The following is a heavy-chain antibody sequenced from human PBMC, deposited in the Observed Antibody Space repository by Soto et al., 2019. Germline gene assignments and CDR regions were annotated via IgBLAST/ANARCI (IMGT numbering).Heavy chain of an antibody. J-gene: IGHJ6*03. V-gene: IGHV4-39*07. D-gene: IGHD3-3*01. Sequence: PSETLSLTCTVSGVSISSGGYYWSWIRQHPGKGLEWIGNIYYSGSTYYNPSLKSRVTISVDTSKNQFSLQLSSVTAADTAVYYGAREDTNEFWSGYYAPRMDVWGKGTTVTVSS. CDR1: GVSISSGGYY. CDR3: AREDTNEFWSGYYAPRMDV. CDR2: IYYSGST.